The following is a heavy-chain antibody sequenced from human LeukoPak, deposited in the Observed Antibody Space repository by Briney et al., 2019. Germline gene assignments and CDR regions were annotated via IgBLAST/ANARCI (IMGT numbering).Heavy chain of an antibody. CDR3: ARGYLDYYDSSGYQDY. CDR2: IYFTGNT. D-gene: IGHD3-22*01. CDR1: GVSISGDY. V-gene: IGHV4-59*08. J-gene: IGHJ4*02. Sequence: SETLSLTCTVSGVSISGDYWSWIRQPPGKGLEWIGYIYFTGNTDHNPSLKSRVTLSMDTSKNQFSLKLTSVTAADTAVYYCARGYLDYYDSSGYQDYWGQGTLVTVSS.